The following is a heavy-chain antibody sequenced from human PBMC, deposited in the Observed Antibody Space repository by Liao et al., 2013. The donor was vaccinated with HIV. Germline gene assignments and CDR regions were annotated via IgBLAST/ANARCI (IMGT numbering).Heavy chain of an antibody. Sequence: QVQLQESGPGLVKPSETLSLNCTVSGAPISRYHWSWIRPVRPGRGLEWIGRVSPGGTTNINPSLSSRVAMSIDTSQNQVSLNLHSVSAADTARYFCARLKTGAGTTPFDSWGQGPSSPSPQ. CDR3: ARLKTGAGTTPFDS. D-gene: IGHD1-7*01. CDR1: GAPISRYH. J-gene: IGHJ4*02. V-gene: IGHV4-4*07. CDR2: VSPGGTT.